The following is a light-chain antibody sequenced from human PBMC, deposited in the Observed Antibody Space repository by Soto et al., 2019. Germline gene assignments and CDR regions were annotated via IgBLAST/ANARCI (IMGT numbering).Light chain of an antibody. CDR2: DAS. CDR3: QQYHRSSIT. V-gene: IGKV1-5*01. Sequence: IQLTQSPAALFASACDSGTIACRASQSVSNCLAWYQQKPAKEPTRLIYDASTLERGVPSRCSGTGSGTEFSLTISSLQPDDFATYYCQQYHRSSITFGQGTRLEI. J-gene: IGKJ5*01. CDR1: QSVSNC.